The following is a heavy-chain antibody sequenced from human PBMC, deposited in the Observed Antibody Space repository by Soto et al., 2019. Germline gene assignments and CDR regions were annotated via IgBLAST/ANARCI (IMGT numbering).Heavy chain of an antibody. CDR3: ASLKVRDFWSGYPGDALDV. Sequence: GASVKVSCKASGGTFSSYAISWVRQAPGQGLEWMGGIIPIFGTANYAQKFQGRVTITADESTSTAYMELSSLRSEDTAVYYCASLKVRDFWSGYPGDALDVWGQGTTVTVSS. D-gene: IGHD3-3*01. V-gene: IGHV1-69*13. CDR2: IIPIFGTA. J-gene: IGHJ6*02. CDR1: GGTFSSYA.